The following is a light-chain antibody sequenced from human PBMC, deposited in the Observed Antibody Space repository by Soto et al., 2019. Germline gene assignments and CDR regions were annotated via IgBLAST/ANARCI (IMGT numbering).Light chain of an antibody. J-gene: IGKJ3*01. V-gene: IGKV1-33*01. CDR1: QDITNY. CDR2: DAS. CDR3: QQYDDLPFT. Sequence: DIQMTQSPSSLSASVGDRVTITCQASQDITNYLSWYQQKPGKAPELLIYDASNLETGVPSRFSGSGSGTDFTFTISSLQPEDTVTYYCQQYDDLPFTFGPGTKVDIK.